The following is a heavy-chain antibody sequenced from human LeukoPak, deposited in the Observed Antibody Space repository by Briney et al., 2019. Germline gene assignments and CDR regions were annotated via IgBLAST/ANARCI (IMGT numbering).Heavy chain of an antibody. CDR3: AREGYGDSFDY. V-gene: IGHV4-34*01. J-gene: IGHJ4*02. D-gene: IGHD4-17*01. CDR2: INHSGST. Sequence: SETLSLTCAVYGGSFSGYYWSWIRQPPGKGLEWIREINHSGSTNYNPSLKSRVTISVDTSKNQFSLKLSSVTAADTAVYYCAREGYGDSFDYWGQGTLVTVSS. CDR1: GGSFSGYY.